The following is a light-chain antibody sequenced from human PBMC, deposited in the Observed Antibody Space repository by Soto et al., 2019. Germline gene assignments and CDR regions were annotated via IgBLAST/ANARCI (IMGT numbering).Light chain of an antibody. CDR1: SSDVGFYNY. V-gene: IGLV2-14*01. CDR2: EVS. J-gene: IGLJ3*02. Sequence: QSALTQPASVSGSPGESITISCTGTSSDVGFYNYVSWYQHHPGKAPKLMIYEVSNRPSGVSNRFSGSKSGNTASLTISGLQAEDEADYYCSSYTTGSTRWVFGGGTK. CDR3: SSYTTGSTRWV.